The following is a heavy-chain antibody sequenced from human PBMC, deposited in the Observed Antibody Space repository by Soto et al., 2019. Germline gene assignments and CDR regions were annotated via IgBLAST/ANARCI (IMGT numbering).Heavy chain of an antibody. D-gene: IGHD3-16*01. J-gene: IGHJ3*02. CDR1: GFTLNRFW. V-gene: IGHV3-7*03. Sequence: GGSLRLSCKASGFTLNRFWMNWVRQAPGKGLEWVANIKFDGSQKSYVDSVKGRFTISRDNAENSLHLQMDSLRAEDTAMYYCAKLLRGTSHYDGLNIWGQGTMVT. CDR3: AKLLRGTSHYDGLNI. CDR2: IKFDGSQK.